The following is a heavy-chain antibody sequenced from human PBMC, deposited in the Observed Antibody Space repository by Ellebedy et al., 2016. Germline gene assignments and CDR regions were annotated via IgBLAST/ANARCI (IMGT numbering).Heavy chain of an antibody. CDR1: GGSISSYY. J-gene: IGHJ6*02. CDR2: VYYSGST. V-gene: IGHV4-59*08. D-gene: IGHD3-16*01. CDR3: ARVSTLTNYYHYGMDV. Sequence: SETLSLTCTVSGGSISSYYWSWIRQPSGRGLEWIGYVYYSGSTTYNPSLKSRVTISVDTSNNQFSLRLTSVTAADTAVYYCARVSTLTNYYHYGMDVWGQGTTVTVSS.